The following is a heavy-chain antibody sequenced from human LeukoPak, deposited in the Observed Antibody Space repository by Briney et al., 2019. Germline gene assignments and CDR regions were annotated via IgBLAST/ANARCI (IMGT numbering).Heavy chain of an antibody. CDR1: GFTFSSYW. CDR2: IKQDGSEK. J-gene: IGHJ4*02. Sequence: PGGSLRLSCAASGFTFSSYWMSWVRQAPGKGLEWVANIKQDGSEKYYVDSVKGRFTISRDNAKNSLYLQMNSLRAEDTAVYYCARDQAPYYDYVWGSYRYDGLDYWGQGTLVTVSS. D-gene: IGHD3-16*02. CDR3: ARDQAPYYDYVWGSYRYDGLDY. V-gene: IGHV3-7*01.